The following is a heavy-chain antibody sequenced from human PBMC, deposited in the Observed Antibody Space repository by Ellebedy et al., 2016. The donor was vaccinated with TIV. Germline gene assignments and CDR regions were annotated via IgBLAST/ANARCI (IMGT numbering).Heavy chain of an antibody. CDR3: ARDSWFDS. Sequence: GESLKISCEGSGFTFISYTINWVRQAPGKGLEWVASISGSSSYIYYADSVKGRFTISRVNAKSSLYLQMNNLRAEDTAVYFCARDSWFDSWGQGTLVTVSS. CDR1: GFTFISYT. J-gene: IGHJ5*01. V-gene: IGHV3-21*01. CDR2: ISGSSSYI.